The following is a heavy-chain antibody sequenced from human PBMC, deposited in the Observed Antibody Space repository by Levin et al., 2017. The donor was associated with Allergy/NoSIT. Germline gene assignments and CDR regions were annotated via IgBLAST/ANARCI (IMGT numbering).Heavy chain of an antibody. CDR3: ARALIVGATSGGDY. Sequence: GGSLRLSCAASGFTSSSYWMHWVRQAPGKGLVWVSRINSDGSNKNYADSVKGRFAISRDNAKNTLYLQMNSLRAEDTAVYYCARALIVGATSGGDYWGQGTLVTVSS. CDR2: INSDGSNK. V-gene: IGHV3-74*01. J-gene: IGHJ4*02. D-gene: IGHD1-26*01. CDR1: GFTSSSYW.